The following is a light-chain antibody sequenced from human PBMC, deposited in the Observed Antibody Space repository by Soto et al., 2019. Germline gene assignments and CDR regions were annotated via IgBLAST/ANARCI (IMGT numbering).Light chain of an antibody. CDR1: QSITSC. Sequence: DIQMTQSPSTLSASVGDRVTITSRASQSITSCVAWYQQKPVKAPKVQIYKASSLESGVPSRFSGSRSGTEFTLNISSLQPDDFATYHCQQYIICSPWTFGQGTKVEIK. CDR3: QQYIICSPWT. J-gene: IGKJ1*01. CDR2: KAS. V-gene: IGKV1-5*03.